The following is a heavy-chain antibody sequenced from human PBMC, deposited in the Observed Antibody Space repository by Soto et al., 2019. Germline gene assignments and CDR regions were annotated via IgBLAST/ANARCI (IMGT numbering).Heavy chain of an antibody. J-gene: IGHJ4*02. CDR1: GFTFSGYW. CDR3: ARDMVSDY. Sequence: GGSLRLSCEASGFTFSGYWMSWVRQAPGKGLEWVANIKQDGSEKYCVDSVKGRFTISRDNAKNSLYLQMSSLRAEDTAVYYCARDMVSDYWGQGTLVTVSS. CDR2: IKQDGSEK. D-gene: IGHD3-10*01. V-gene: IGHV3-7*01.